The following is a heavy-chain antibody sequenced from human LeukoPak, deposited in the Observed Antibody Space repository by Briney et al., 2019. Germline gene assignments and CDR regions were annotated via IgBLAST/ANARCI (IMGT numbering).Heavy chain of an antibody. CDR3: ARNRRSIAAAGETYFDY. V-gene: IGHV1-3*03. CDR1: GYTFTSYA. Sequence: ASVKVSCKASGYTFTSYAMHWVRQAPGQRLEWMGWINAGNGNTKYSQEFQGRVTITRDTSASTAYMELSSLRSEDMAVYYCARNRRSIAAAGETYFDYWGQGTLVTVSS. D-gene: IGHD6-13*01. J-gene: IGHJ4*02. CDR2: INAGNGNT.